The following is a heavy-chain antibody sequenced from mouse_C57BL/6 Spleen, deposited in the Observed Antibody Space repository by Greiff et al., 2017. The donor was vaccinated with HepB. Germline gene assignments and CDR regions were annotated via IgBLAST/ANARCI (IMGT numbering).Heavy chain of an antibody. D-gene: IGHD1-2*01. CDR2: ILPGSGST. J-gene: IGHJ1*03. V-gene: IGHV1-9*01. CDR1: GYAFSSSW. CDR3: ARRLANWYFDV. Sequence: VQLQQSGPELVKPGASVKISCKASGYAFSSSWMNWVKQRPGKGLEWIGEILPGSGSTNYNEKFKGKATFTADTSSNTAYMQLSSLTTEDSAIYYCARRLANWYFDVWGTGTTVTVSS.